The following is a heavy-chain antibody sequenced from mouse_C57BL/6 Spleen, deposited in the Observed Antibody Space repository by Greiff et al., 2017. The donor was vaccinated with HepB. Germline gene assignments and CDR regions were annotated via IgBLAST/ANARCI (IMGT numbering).Heavy chain of an antibody. Sequence: VQLQQSGAELAKPGASVKLSCKASGYTFTSYWMHWVKQRPGQGLEWIGYINPSSGYTKYNQKFKDKATLTADKSYSTAYMQLSSLTYEDSAVYYCARDAYGSPYFDYWGQGTTLTVSS. CDR2: INPSSGYT. CDR1: GYTFTSYW. CDR3: ARDAYGSPYFDY. V-gene: IGHV1-7*01. D-gene: IGHD1-1*01. J-gene: IGHJ2*01.